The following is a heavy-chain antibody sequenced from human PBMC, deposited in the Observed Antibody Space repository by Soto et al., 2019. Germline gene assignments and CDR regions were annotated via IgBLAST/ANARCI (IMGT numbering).Heavy chain of an antibody. CDR1: GASITSRNYF. D-gene: IGHD2-15*01. CDR3: GRLAEAATGHTDFDF. CDR2: IHSSGGT. Sequence: QLQLQETGPGLVKPSETLSLTCTVSGASITSRNYFWGWIRQPPGKGLEFVGSIHSSGGTYYNPSLKSRGTGSVDLTNSHFSLSLKSLTATDTAVYYCGRLAEAATGHTDFDFWGQGTLVTVSS. V-gene: IGHV4-39*02. J-gene: IGHJ4*02.